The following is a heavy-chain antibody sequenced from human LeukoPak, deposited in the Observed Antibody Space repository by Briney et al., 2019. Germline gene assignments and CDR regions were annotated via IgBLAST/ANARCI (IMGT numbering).Heavy chain of an antibody. J-gene: IGHJ4*02. Sequence: GGSLRLSCAASGFTFSNYAMYWVRQAPGKGLEWLSDISDSGTTTNYADSVKGRFTISRDNSKNTLYLQMNSLRAEDTAVYYCARDPVDIVAVFDYWGQGTLVTVSS. CDR3: ARDPVDIVAVFDY. V-gene: IGHV3-23*01. CDR1: GFTFSNYA. D-gene: IGHD5-12*01. CDR2: ISDSGTTT.